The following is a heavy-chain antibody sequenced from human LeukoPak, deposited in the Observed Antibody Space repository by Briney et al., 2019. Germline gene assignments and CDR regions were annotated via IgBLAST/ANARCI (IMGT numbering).Heavy chain of an antibody. Sequence: SETLSLTCAVYGGSFSGYYWSWIRQPPGKGLEWIGSIYYSGSTYYNPSLKSRVTISVDTSKNQFSLKLSSVTAADTAVYYCARVGYYPDYYMDVWGKGTTVTVSS. CDR3: ARVGYYPDYYMDV. J-gene: IGHJ6*03. CDR2: IYYSGST. CDR1: GGSFSGYY. V-gene: IGHV4-34*01. D-gene: IGHD2-21*01.